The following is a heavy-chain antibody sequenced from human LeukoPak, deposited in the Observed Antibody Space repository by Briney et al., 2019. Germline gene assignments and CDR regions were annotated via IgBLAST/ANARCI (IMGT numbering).Heavy chain of an antibody. CDR1: GYSISSAFY. D-gene: IGHD7-27*01. V-gene: IGHV4-38-2*01. J-gene: IGHJ4*02. Sequence: SSETLSLTCAVSGYSISSAFYWGWIRQSPGQGLEWIGTIHYSGSTSYNPSLKSRVTISVDTSKNQFSLKLRSVTAADTAVYYCARGFRGDNFDYWGQGTLVTVSS. CDR2: IHYSGST. CDR3: ARGFRGDNFDY.